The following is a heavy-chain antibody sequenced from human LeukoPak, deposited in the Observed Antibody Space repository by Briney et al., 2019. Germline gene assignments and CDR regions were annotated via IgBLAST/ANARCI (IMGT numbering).Heavy chain of an antibody. CDR1: GYSISSGYS. CDR2: ITHTGTT. D-gene: IGHD5-24*01. J-gene: IGHJ4*02. CDR3: ARFRGGVGWEY. V-gene: IGHV4-38-2*02. Sequence: SETLSLTCTVSGYSISSGYSWAWIRQPPGAGLEWISSITHTGTTYYNPSLKSRVTVSRDTSKDHFSLNLSSVTAADTAVYYCARFRGGVGWEYWGQGTLVTVSS.